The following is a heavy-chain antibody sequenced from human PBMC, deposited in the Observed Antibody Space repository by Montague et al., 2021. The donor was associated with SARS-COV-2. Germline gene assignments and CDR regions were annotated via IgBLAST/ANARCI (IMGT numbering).Heavy chain of an antibody. CDR1: GGSLFSSSYY. J-gene: IGHJ5*02. CDR3: ARAVSVRRAVNWFDP. CDR2: IYYSGGX. Sequence: SETLSLTCTVSGGSLFSSSYYWGWIRQPPGKGLEWLAYIYYSGGXXSNASLKSRVTMSVDTSKNQFSLKLTSVTAADTAVYYCARAVSVRRAVNWFDPWGQGTLVTVSS. V-gene: IGHV4-61*01. D-gene: IGHD3-10*01.